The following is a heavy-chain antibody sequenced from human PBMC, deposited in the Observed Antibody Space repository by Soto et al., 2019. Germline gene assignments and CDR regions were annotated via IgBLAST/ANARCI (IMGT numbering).Heavy chain of an antibody. J-gene: IGHJ6*02. Sequence: ASVKASWKASGYTFASYDIKWVRQATGQGLEWMGWMNPNSGNTGYAQKFQGRVTMTRNTSISTAYMELSSLRSEDTAVYYCARGRVSSNGMDVWGQGTTVTVSS. CDR1: GYTFASYD. CDR2: MNPNSGNT. CDR3: ARGRVSSNGMDV. V-gene: IGHV1-8*01.